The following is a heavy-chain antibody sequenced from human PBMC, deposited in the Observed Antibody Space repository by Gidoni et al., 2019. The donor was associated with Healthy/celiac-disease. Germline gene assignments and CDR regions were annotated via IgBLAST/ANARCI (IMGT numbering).Heavy chain of an antibody. D-gene: IGHD6-6*01. V-gene: IGHV3-9*01. CDR2: ISWNSGSI. J-gene: IGHJ6*02. CDR1: GFTFDDYA. Sequence: EVQLVESGGGLVQPGRSLRLSCAASGFTFDDYAMHWVRQAPGKGLEWVSGISWNSGSIGYADSVKGRFTISRDNAKNSLYLQMNSLRAEDTALYYCAKDTSSSRGSGMDVWGQGTTVTVSS. CDR3: AKDTSSSRGSGMDV.